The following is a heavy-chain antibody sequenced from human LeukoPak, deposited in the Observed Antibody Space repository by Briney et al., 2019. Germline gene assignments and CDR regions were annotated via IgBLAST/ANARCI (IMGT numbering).Heavy chain of an antibody. Sequence: GGSLRLSCAASGLTFSSYAMSWVRQAPGKRLDWVSAISGSSGHTYYADSVKGRFTISRDNSKNTLYLQMNSLRAEDTAVYYCAKVGFSEMEWLLYSDHWGQGTLVTVSS. V-gene: IGHV3-23*01. J-gene: IGHJ4*02. CDR1: GLTFSSYA. CDR3: AKVGFSEMEWLLYSDH. CDR2: ISGSSGHT. D-gene: IGHD3-3*01.